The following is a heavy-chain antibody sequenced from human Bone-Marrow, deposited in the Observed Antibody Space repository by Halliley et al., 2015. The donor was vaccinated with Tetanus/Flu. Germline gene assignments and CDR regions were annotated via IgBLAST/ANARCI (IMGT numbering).Heavy chain of an antibody. J-gene: IGHJ4*02. CDR3: ARLNGESDYDFWGGYSRFDY. D-gene: IGHD3-3*01. Sequence: NTLYNPSLKSRVSISQDMSQSQFSLKLTAVSAADTAVYFCARLNGESDYDFWGGYSRFDYWGQGTLVTVSS. V-gene: IGHV4-34*09. CDR2: NT.